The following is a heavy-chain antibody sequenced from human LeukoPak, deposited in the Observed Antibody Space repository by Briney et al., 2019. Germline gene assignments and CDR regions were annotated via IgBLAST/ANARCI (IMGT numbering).Heavy chain of an antibody. CDR1: GGSISSLNL. CDR2: IYDSGST. J-gene: IGHJ5*02. Sequence: ETLSLTCIVSGGSISSLNLWSWLRQPPGKGLEWIGSIYDSGSTYYNPSLKSRVTISVDTSKNQFSLKLNSVTAADTAVYYCARHYGPWGQGTLVTVSS. CDR3: ARHYGP. V-gene: IGHV4-39*01. D-gene: IGHD3-10*01.